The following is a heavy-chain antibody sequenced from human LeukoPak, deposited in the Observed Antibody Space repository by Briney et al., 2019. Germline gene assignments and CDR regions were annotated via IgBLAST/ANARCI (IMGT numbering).Heavy chain of an antibody. D-gene: IGHD1-14*01. CDR1: GFTFSSYG. CDR2: ISYDGSNK. CDR3: ARDRKRSAGSMDV. V-gene: IGHV3-30*03. Sequence: GGTLRLPCAASGFTFSSYGMHWVRQAPGKGLEWVAVISYDGSNKYYADSVKGRFTISRDNSKNTLYLQMNSLRAEDTAVYYCARDRKRSAGSMDVWGQGTTVTVSS. J-gene: IGHJ6*02.